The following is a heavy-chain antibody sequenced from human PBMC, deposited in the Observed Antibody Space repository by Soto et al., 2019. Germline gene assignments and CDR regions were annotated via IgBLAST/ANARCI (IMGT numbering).Heavy chain of an antibody. D-gene: IGHD1-1*01. V-gene: IGHV3-23*01. J-gene: IGHJ4*02. Sequence: LRLSCAASGFTFSISAMGWVRQAPGTGLEWVALISGSGTTTYYTDSVRGRFTISRDNSKSTLYLQLNSLRAEDTAIYYCATQDFRGETGTTWGQGNLVTVSS. CDR1: GFTFSISA. CDR2: ISGSGTTT. CDR3: ATQDFRGETGTT.